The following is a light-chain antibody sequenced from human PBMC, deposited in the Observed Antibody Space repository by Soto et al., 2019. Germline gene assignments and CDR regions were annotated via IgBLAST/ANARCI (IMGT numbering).Light chain of an antibody. V-gene: IGKV3-11*01. J-gene: IGKJ3*01. CDR2: DST. CDR1: QSIHTS. Sequence: VLTQSPATLSLSPGERATLSCRASQSIHTSLAWYQQKPGQPPRLVVYDSTLRANGVPDRFGGSRSGTEFTLTINNLEPEDFAVYYCQQRSNWPPLFTFGPGTKVDIK. CDR3: QQRSNWPPLFT.